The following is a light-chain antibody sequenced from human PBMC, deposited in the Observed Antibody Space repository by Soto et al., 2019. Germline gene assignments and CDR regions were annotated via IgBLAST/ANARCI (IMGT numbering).Light chain of an antibody. J-gene: IGLJ2*01. V-gene: IGLV2-23*01. Sequence: QSALTQSASVSGSPGQSITISCTGTSRNIGSYNLVSWYQQYSGKAPKLIIYEATKRPSGVSNRFSGSKSGNTASLTISGLQAEDEADYYCCSYAGSSTVLFGGGTKLTVL. CDR1: SRNIGSYNL. CDR2: EAT. CDR3: CSYAGSSTVL.